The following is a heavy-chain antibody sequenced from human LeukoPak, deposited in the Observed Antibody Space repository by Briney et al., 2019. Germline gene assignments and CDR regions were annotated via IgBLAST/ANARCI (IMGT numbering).Heavy chain of an antibody. D-gene: IGHD3-22*01. CDR3: ARSIDSSGYYYRYYYMDV. J-gene: IGHJ6*03. Sequence: SETLSLTCAVYGGSFSGYYWSWIRQPPGKGLEWIGEINHSGSTYYNPSLKSRVTISVDTSKNQFSLKLSSVTAADTAVYYCARSIDSSGYYYRYYYMDVWGKGTTVTVSS. V-gene: IGHV4-34*01. CDR2: INHSGST. CDR1: GGSFSGYY.